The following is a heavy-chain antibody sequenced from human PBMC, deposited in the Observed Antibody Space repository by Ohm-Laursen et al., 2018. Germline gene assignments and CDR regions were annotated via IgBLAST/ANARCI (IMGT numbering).Heavy chain of an antibody. CDR3: ARASIFGVVITLYYYYGMDV. Sequence: SLRLSCTASGFTFDDHAMHWVRQAPGKGLEWVSVISWNSGRVAYADSVKGRFTISRDNAKNSLYLQMNSLRAEDTAVYYCARASIFGVVITLYYYYGMDVWGQGTTVTVSS. CDR1: GFTFDDHA. D-gene: IGHD3-3*01. J-gene: IGHJ6*02. CDR2: ISWNSGRV. V-gene: IGHV3-9*01.